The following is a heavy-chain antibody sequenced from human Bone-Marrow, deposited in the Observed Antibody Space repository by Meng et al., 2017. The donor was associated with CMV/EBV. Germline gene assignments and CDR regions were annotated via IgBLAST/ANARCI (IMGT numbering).Heavy chain of an antibody. CDR3: ARPIVATFSAVLP. D-gene: IGHD5-12*01. CDR2: IYYSGST. V-gene: IGHV4-39*01. J-gene: IGHJ5*02. CDR1: GGSISSSSYY. Sequence: SETLSLTCTVSGGSISSSSYYWGWIRQPPGKGLEWIGSIYYSGSTYYNPSLKSRVTISVDTSKNQFSLKLSSVTATDTAVYYCARPIVATFSAVLPWGQGTLVTVSS.